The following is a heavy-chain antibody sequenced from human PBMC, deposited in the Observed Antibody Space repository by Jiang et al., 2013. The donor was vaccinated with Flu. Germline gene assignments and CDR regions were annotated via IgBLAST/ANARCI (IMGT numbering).Heavy chain of an antibody. V-gene: IGHV5-51*01. Sequence: KISCKGSGYSFTSYWIGWVRQMPGKGLEWMGIIYPGDSDTRYSPSFQGQVTISADKSISTAYLQWSSLKASDTAMYYCARQYSSSWYGVGWFDPWGQGTLVTVSS. CDR1: GYSFTSYW. D-gene: IGHD6-13*01. CDR2: IYPGDSDT. J-gene: IGHJ5*02. CDR3: ARQYSSSWYGVGWFDP.